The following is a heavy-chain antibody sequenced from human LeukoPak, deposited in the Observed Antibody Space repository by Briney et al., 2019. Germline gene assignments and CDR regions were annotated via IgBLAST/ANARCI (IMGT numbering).Heavy chain of an antibody. CDR2: IKQDGSEK. CDR1: GFTFSSYW. D-gene: IGHD5-18*01. J-gene: IGHJ5*02. CDR3: ARGTMAIQLPAAQRFDP. Sequence: GGSLRLSCAASGFTFSSYWMSWVRQAPGKGLEWVANIKQDGSEKYYVDSVKGRFTISRDNAKNSLYLQMNSLRAEDTAVYYCARGTMAIQLPAAQRFDPWGQGTLVTVSS. V-gene: IGHV3-7*01.